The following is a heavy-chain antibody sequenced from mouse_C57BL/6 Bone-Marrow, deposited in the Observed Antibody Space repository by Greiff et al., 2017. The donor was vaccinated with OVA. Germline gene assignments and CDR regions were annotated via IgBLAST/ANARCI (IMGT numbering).Heavy chain of an antibody. D-gene: IGHD2-1*01. J-gene: IGHJ4*01. CDR2: IYNGGTI. CDR3: ARDEGIYGNSYAMDY. V-gene: IGHV3-5*01. CDR1: GISITTGNYR. Sequence: EVQLVESGPGLVKPSQTVFLTCTVTGISITTGNYRWSWIRQFPGNKLEWIGYIYNGGTITNNPSLTSPTTITRDTPKNQFFLEMNTLTAEDTATYYGARDEGIYGNSYAMDYWGQGTSVTVSS.